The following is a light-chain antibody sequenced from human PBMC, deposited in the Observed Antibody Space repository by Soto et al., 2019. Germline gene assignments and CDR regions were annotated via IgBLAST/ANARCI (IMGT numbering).Light chain of an antibody. CDR1: QSLLHRDGHNY. J-gene: IGKJ2*01. V-gene: IGKV2-28*01. CDR3: QQRSNWPRT. CDR2: GAS. Sequence: DIVMTQSPLSLPVTPGEPASISCRSSQSLLHRDGHNYLDWYLQKPGQSPQLLIYGASNRATGIPARFSGSGSGTDFTFTISSLEPEDFAVYYCQQRSNWPRTFGQGTKLEIK.